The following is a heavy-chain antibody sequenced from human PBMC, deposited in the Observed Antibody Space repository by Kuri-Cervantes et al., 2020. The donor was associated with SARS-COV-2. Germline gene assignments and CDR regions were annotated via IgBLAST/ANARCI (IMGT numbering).Heavy chain of an antibody. V-gene: IGHV3-73*01. J-gene: IGHJ4*02. CDR2: VRGKANNYAT. CDR3: TRDDFWSGYYVY. Sequence: GESLKISCEVSGFLFSASAIHWVRQGSGKGLEWVGRVRGKANNYATAYAASVKGRFTISRDDSKNMAYLQMNSLKTEDTAVYYCTRDDFWSGYYVYWGQGTLVTVSS. CDR1: GFLFSASA. D-gene: IGHD3-3*01.